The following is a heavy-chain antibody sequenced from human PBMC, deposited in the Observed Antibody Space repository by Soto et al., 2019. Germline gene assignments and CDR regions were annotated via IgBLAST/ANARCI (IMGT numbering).Heavy chain of an antibody. CDR1: GGTFSSYA. Sequence: QVQLVQSGAEVKKPGSSVKVSCKASGGTFSSYAISWVRQAPGQGLEWMGGIIPIFGTANYAQKFQGRVTITADESTSTAYRELSSLRSEDTDVYYCARGRTYYYDSSGPNWFDPWGQGTLVPVSS. CDR2: IIPIFGTA. J-gene: IGHJ5*02. D-gene: IGHD3-22*01. V-gene: IGHV1-69*01. CDR3: ARGRTYYYDSSGPNWFDP.